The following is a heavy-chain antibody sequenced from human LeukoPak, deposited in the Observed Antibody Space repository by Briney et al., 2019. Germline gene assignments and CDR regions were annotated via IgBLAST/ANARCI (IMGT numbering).Heavy chain of an antibody. CDR2: LTSAGST. V-gene: IGHV3-23*01. D-gene: IGHD6-25*01. J-gene: IGHJ5*02. Sequence: GGSLRLSCAASGFTFDTYAMNWVRQAPGKGVEWVSALTSAGSTYYADSVKGRFTISRDNSKNTLYLQMNSLRAEDTAVYYCAKETASFDPWGQGTLATVSS. CDR3: AKETASFDP. CDR1: GFTFDTYA.